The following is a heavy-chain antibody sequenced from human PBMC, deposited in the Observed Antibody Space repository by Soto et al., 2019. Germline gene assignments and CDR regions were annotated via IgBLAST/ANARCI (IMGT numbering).Heavy chain of an antibody. CDR1: GGTFSRHP. CDR3: TREGYKYGRPANFDS. J-gene: IGHJ4*02. Sequence: QVQLVQSGAEVKKPGSSVKVSCKTSGGTFSRHPISWVRQAPGQGLEWMGGIIPFSHTTTYAQKFQGRVTISADESTSTADMELSSLTSDDTAVYYCTREGYKYGRPANFDSWGQGTLVTVSS. V-gene: IGHV1-69*01. CDR2: IIPFSHTT. D-gene: IGHD5-18*01.